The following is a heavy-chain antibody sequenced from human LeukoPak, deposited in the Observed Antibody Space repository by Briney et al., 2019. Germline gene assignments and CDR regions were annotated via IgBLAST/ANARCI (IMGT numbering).Heavy chain of an antibody. D-gene: IGHD6-13*01. J-gene: IGHJ4*02. CDR1: GFTFSSYA. V-gene: IGHV3-30-3*01. CDR2: ISYDGSNK. Sequence: GGSLRLSCAASGFTFSSYAMHWVRQAPGKGLEWVAVISYDGSNKYYADSVKGRFTISRDNSKNTLYLQMNSLRAEDTAVYYCAKDHRGSSSWYYFDYWGQGTLVTVSS. CDR3: AKDHRGSSSWYYFDY.